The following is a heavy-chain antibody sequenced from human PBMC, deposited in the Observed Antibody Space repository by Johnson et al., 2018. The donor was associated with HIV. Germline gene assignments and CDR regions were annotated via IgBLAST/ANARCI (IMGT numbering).Heavy chain of an antibody. CDR1: GFTFSDYY. D-gene: IGHD5-24*01. V-gene: IGHV3-66*02. CDR3: ARGMARIAFDI. Sequence: VQLVESGGGLVKPGGSLRLSCAASGFTFSDYYMSWIRQAPGKGLEWVSVFYSGGSPYYADSVKGRFTVSRDNSKNTLYLQMNSLRAEDTAVYYCARGMARIAFDIWDQGTMVTVSS. CDR2: FYSGGSP. J-gene: IGHJ3*02.